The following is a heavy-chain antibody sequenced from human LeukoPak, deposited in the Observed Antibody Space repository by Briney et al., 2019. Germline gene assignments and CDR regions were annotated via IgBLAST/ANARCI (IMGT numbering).Heavy chain of an antibody. Sequence: PGGSLRLSCAASGFAFSSYVMSWVREAPGKGLEWVSNIGGSGENIYYALSVNGRFTISRDNSKNTVYLQMNSLRVEDTAVYYCAKPGYAGRWYYFDYWGQGTLVTVSS. CDR1: GFAFSSYV. V-gene: IGHV3-23*01. D-gene: IGHD4-23*01. J-gene: IGHJ4*02. CDR3: AKPGYAGRWYYFDY. CDR2: IGGSGENI.